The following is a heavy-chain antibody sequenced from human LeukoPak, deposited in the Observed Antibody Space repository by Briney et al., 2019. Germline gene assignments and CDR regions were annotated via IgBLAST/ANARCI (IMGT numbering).Heavy chain of an antibody. V-gene: IGHV1-69*01. CDR3: AREDNWNYDY. J-gene: IGHJ4*02. CDR2: IIPIFGTA. Sequence: ASVKISCKACGGTFSSYAISWVRQAPGQGLEWMGGIIPIFGTANYAQKFQGRVTITADESTSTAYMELSSLRSEDTAVYYCAREDNWNYDYWGQGTLVTVSS. D-gene: IGHD1-7*01. CDR1: GGTFSSYA.